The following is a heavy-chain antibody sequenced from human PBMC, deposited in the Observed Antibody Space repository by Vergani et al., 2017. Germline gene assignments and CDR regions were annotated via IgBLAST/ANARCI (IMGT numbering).Heavy chain of an antibody. CDR1: GYTFTSYD. D-gene: IGHD6-13*01. V-gene: IGHV1-8*01. Sequence: QVQLAQSGAEVKKPGASVKVSCKAAGYTFTSYDINWVRQATGQGLEWMGWMNPNSGNTGYAQKCQGRVTMTRKTSISTAYMELSSLRSDDTAVYYCVTGRGIYWGQGTLVTVSS. CDR3: VTGRGIY. CDR2: MNPNSGNT. J-gene: IGHJ4*02.